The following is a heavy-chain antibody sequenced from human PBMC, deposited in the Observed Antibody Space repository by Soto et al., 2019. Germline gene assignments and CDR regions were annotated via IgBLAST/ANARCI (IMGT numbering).Heavy chain of an antibody. CDR2: IYYSGST. CDR3: ARAFYGVDL. Sequence: SETLSLTCTVSGGSISSGDYYWSWIRQPPGKGLEWIGYIYYSGSTYYNPSLKSRVTILVDRSKNQFSLNLTSVTAADAAVYYCARAFYGVDLWGQGTTVTVSS. CDR1: GGSISSGDYY. J-gene: IGHJ6*02. V-gene: IGHV4-30-4*01.